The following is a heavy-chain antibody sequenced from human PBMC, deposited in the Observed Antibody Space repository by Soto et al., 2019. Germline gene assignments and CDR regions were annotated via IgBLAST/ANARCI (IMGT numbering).Heavy chain of an antibody. CDR1: GGSISSGGYY. D-gene: IGHD2-15*01. CDR2: IYYSGST. V-gene: IGHV4-31*03. J-gene: IGHJ5*02. Sequence: QVQLQESGPGLVKPSQTLSLTCTVSGGSISSGGYYWSWIRQHPGKGLEWIGNIYYSGSTYYNPSLKSRVTISVDTSKNQSSLKLSPVTAADTAVYYCARADCSGGSCYSIARWFDPWGQGTLVTVSS. CDR3: ARADCSGGSCYSIARWFDP.